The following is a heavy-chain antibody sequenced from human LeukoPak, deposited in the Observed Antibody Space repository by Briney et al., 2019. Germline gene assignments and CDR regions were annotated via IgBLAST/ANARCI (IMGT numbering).Heavy chain of an antibody. CDR3: ARGRNWNDSYFDY. CDR1: GGSISSYY. V-gene: IGHV4-59*01. Sequence: SETLSLTCTVSGGSISSYYWSWIRQPPGKGLEWIGYIYYCGSTNYNPSLKSRITISVDTSNNQFSLKMSSVTAADTVVYYCARGRNWNDSYFDYWSQGTLVTVSS. D-gene: IGHD1-20*01. J-gene: IGHJ4*02. CDR2: IYYCGST.